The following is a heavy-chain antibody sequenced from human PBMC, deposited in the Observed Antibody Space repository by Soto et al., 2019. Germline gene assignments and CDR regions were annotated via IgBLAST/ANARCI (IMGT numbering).Heavy chain of an antibody. D-gene: IGHD6-13*01. Sequence: PGGSLRLSCAASGFTFSDYYMSWIRQAPGKGLEWVSYISSSSYIYYADSVKGRFTISRDNAKNSLYLQMNSLRAEDTAVYYCAKGLTYSSSWHVRRGGPLYYYGMDVWGQGTTVTVSS. CDR1: GFTFSDYY. J-gene: IGHJ6*02. CDR2: ISSSSYI. CDR3: AKGLTYSSSWHVRRGGPLYYYGMDV. V-gene: IGHV3-11*06.